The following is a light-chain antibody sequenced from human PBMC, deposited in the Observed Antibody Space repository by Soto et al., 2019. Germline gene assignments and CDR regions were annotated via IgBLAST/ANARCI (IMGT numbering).Light chain of an antibody. CDR1: SSDVGGYND. CDR3: SSYTSSSTLDV. CDR2: DVS. J-gene: IGLJ1*01. V-gene: IGLV2-14*01. Sequence: QSALTQPASVSGSPGQSITISCTGTSSDVGGYNDVSWYQQHPGKAPKLMIYDVSNRPSGVSNRFSGSKSGTTASLAISGLQAEDEADYYCSSYTSSSTLDVFGAGTKLTVL.